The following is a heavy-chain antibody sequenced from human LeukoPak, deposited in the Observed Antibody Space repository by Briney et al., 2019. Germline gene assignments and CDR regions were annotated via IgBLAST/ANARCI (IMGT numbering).Heavy chain of an antibody. CDR3: ARQDTAMVLDAFDI. D-gene: IGHD5-18*01. V-gene: IGHV3-20*04. J-gene: IGHJ3*02. CDR1: GFTFSSYG. Sequence: GGTLRLSCAASGFTFSSYGMSWVRQAPGKGLEWVSLNADSVKGRFTISRDNSKNSLYLQMNSLKASDTAMYYCARQDTAMVLDAFDIWGQGTMVTVSS.